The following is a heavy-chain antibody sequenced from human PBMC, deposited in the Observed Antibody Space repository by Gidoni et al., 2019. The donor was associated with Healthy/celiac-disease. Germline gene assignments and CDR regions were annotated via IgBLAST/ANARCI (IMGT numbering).Heavy chain of an antibody. Sequence: QVQLQQWGAGLLRPQETLSLTSPVYGGSFSGYYWSRIRQPPGKGPEWTGESNHSGGTNYNPALKRRVTISVDTSKNQFSLKLSSVTAADTAVYYCARGCPYVWGKKETRTPGDHQTRRAARGNCYYYYMDVWGKGTTVTVSS. V-gene: IGHV4-34*01. J-gene: IGHJ6*03. D-gene: IGHD6-6*01. CDR2: SNHSGGT. CDR3: ARGCPYVWGKKETRTPGDHQTRRAARGNCYYYYMDV. CDR1: GGSFSGYY.